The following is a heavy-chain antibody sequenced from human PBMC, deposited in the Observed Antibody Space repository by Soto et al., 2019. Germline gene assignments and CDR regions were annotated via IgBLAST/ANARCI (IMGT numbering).Heavy chain of an antibody. CDR1: GGSISSSTYY. V-gene: IGHV4-39*01. J-gene: IGHJ4*02. D-gene: IGHD4-17*01. Sequence: QLQLQESGPGLVKPSETLSLTCTVSGGSISSSTYYWGWIRQPPGKGLEWIGSIYYSGSTYYNPSLRXLVXIXGDTSKNQFARKLSSVTAADTAVYYCANSYGDYVSYWGQGTLVTVSS. CDR3: ANSYGDYVSY. CDR2: IYYSGST.